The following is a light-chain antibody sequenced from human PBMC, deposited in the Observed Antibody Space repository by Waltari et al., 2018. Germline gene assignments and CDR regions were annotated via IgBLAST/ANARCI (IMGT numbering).Light chain of an antibody. V-gene: IGKV3-20*01. CDR1: QRVTTSY. J-gene: IGKJ1*01. Sequence: DIVLTQSPGTLSLSPGERATLSCRASQRVTTSYLGWYQQKPGQAPRLLIYGASSRATGVPDRFSDSGSGTDFTLTISKLEPEDFGLYYCQHYGGSPRTFGQGTKVEIK. CDR3: QHYGGSPRT. CDR2: GAS.